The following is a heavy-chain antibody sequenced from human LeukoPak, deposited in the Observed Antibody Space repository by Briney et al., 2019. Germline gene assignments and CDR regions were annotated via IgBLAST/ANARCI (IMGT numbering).Heavy chain of an antibody. D-gene: IGHD5-24*01. Sequence: ASVKVSCKASGYTFTGYYMHCVRQAPGQGLEWMGWINPNSGGTNYAQKFQGRVTMTRDTSISTAYMELSRLRSDDTAVYYCARVRDGYNDFDYWGQGTLVTVSS. CDR2: INPNSGGT. CDR1: GYTFTGYY. J-gene: IGHJ4*02. CDR3: ARVRDGYNDFDY. V-gene: IGHV1-2*02.